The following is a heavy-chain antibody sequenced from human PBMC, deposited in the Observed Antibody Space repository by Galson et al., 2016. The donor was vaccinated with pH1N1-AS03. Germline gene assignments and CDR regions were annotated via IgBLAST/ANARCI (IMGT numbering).Heavy chain of an antibody. CDR2: IYPDVST. D-gene: IGHD6-19*01. Sequence: SETLSLTCTVSGYSITTGHYWGWIRQPPGRGLEWIGSIYPDVSTDYNPSLKSRVAMSVDTSKNQFSLNLSSVTAADTALYYCARSPRLISVAGTFPSRFDFGGQGTLVTVSS. CDR3: ARSPRLISVAGTFPSRFDF. CDR1: GYSITTGHY. J-gene: IGHJ4*02. V-gene: IGHV4-38-2*02.